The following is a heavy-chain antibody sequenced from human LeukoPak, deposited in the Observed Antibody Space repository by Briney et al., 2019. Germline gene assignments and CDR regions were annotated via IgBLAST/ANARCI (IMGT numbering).Heavy chain of an antibody. CDR3: ARDRLHYGEYEKTLDY. J-gene: IGHJ4*02. Sequence: GGTLRLSCVASGFTFSSHGMNWVRQAPGKGLEWVSGITSGTRTYYADSVKGRFAISRDNSKNTMYLQMNSLRAEDTAVYYCARDRLHYGEYEKTLDYWGQGTLVTVSS. CDR1: GFTFSSHG. CDR2: ITSGTRT. D-gene: IGHD4-17*01. V-gene: IGHV3-23*01.